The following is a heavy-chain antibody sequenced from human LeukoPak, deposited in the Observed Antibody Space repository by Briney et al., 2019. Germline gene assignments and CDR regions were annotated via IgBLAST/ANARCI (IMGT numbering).Heavy chain of an antibody. CDR2: ISSSSSYI. CDR1: GFTFSSYS. V-gene: IGHV3-21*01. Sequence: TGGSLRLSCAASGFTFSSYSMNWVRQAPGKGLEWVSSISSSSSYIYYADSVKGRFTISRDNAKNSLYLQMNSLRAEDTALYYCARGPGYSSGWYVLSVDYWGQGTLVTVSS. CDR3: ARGPGYSSGWYVLSVDY. J-gene: IGHJ4*02. D-gene: IGHD6-19*01.